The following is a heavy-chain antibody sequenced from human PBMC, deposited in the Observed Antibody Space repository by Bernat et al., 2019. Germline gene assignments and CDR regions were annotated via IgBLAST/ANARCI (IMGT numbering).Heavy chain of an antibody. D-gene: IGHD3-3*01. Sequence: QVQLVESGGGVVQPGRSLRLSCAASGFTFSSYGMHWVRQAPGKGLEWVAVIWYDESNKYDEDSMKGRFTISRDNSKNTLYLQMNSRGAEDTAVYYCARARATIFGNRYYGMDVWGQGTTVTVSS. J-gene: IGHJ6*02. CDR2: IWYDESNK. CDR3: ARARATIFGNRYYGMDV. CDR1: GFTFSSYG. V-gene: IGHV3-33*01.